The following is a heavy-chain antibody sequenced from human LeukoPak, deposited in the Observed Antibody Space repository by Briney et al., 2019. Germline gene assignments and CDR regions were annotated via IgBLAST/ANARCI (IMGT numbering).Heavy chain of an antibody. CDR2: IIPIFGTA. V-gene: IGHV1-69*13. D-gene: IGHD3-16*01. CDR1: GGTFISYA. J-gene: IGHJ3*02. Sequence: ASVKVSCKASGGTFISYAISWVRQAPGQGLEWMGRIIPIFGTANYAQKFQGRVTITADESTSTAYMELSRLRSEDTAVYYCARERDYVWGSYNIDAFDIWGQGTMVTVSS. CDR3: ARERDYVWGSYNIDAFDI.